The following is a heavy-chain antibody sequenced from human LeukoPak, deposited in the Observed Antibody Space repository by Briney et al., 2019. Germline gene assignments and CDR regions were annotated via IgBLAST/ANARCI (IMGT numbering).Heavy chain of an antibody. CDR2: LNPNSGNT. Sequence: ASVKVSCKASGYTFTSYGISWVRQAPGQGLEWMGWLNPNSGNTSYAQKFQDRVTIARNTSINTAYMELSSLRSEDTAVYYCARMTVSGRDNWFDPWGQGTLVTVSS. D-gene: IGHD6-19*01. V-gene: IGHV1-8*03. CDR1: GYTFTSYG. J-gene: IGHJ5*02. CDR3: ARMTVSGRDNWFDP.